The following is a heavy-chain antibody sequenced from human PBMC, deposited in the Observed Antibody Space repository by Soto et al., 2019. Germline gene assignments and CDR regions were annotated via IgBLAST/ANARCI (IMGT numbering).Heavy chain of an antibody. J-gene: IGHJ4*02. CDR3: AKAERGYSGYDYYGGNSEFDY. D-gene: IGHD5-12*01. CDR1: GFTFSSYG. CDR2: ISYDGSNK. V-gene: IGHV3-30*18. Sequence: GGSLRLSCAASGFTFSSYGMHWVRQAPGKGLEWVAVISYDGSNKYYADSVKGRFTISRDNSKNTLYLQMNSLRAEDTAVYYCAKAERGYSGYDYYGGNSEFDYWGQGTLVTVSS.